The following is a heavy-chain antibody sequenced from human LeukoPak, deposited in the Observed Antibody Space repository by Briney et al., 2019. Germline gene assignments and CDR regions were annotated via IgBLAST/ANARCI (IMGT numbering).Heavy chain of an antibody. CDR1: GFTFSSYS. V-gene: IGHV3-30*03. CDR3: ARDDSGSTRAFDI. CDR2: ISHDGSNK. J-gene: IGHJ3*02. Sequence: GGSLRLSCAASGFTFSSYSMNWVRQAPGKGLEWVAVISHDGSNKYYADSVKGRFTISRDNSKNTLYLQMNSLRAEDTAVYYCARDDSGSTRAFDIWGQGTMVTVSS. D-gene: IGHD6-13*01.